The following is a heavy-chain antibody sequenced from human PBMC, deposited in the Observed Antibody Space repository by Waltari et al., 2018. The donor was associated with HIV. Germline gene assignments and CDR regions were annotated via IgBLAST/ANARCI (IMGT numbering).Heavy chain of an antibody. CDR1: GGSFSSYA. D-gene: IGHD4-17*01. Sequence: QVQLVQSGAEVKKPGSSVKVSCKAYGGSFSSYAISWVRTAAGQGLEWMGGIIPIFGTANYAQKFQGRVTITADESTSTAYMELSSLRSEDTAVYYCARAVTTSDYYYYYGMDVWGQGTTVTVSS. J-gene: IGHJ6*02. CDR3: ARAVTTSDYYYYYGMDV. CDR2: IIPIFGTA. V-gene: IGHV1-69*12.